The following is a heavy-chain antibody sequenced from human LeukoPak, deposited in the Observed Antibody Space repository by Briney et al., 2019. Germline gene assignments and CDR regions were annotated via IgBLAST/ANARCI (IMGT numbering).Heavy chain of an antibody. Sequence: KPSETLSLTCAVFGGSFSGQYWSWIRQPPGKGLEWIGEINHRGSTTYNPSLKSRVTISVDTSKSQFSLKVRSLTAADTAVYYCARDRYSNSFYYHYAMDVWGQGITVTVSS. J-gene: IGHJ6*02. CDR1: GGSFSGQY. V-gene: IGHV4-34*01. CDR2: INHRGST. CDR3: ARDRYSNSFYYHYAMDV. D-gene: IGHD4-11*01.